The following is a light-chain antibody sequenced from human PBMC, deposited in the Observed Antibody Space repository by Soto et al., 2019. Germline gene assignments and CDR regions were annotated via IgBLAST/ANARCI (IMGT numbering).Light chain of an antibody. CDR3: QPYGNSPLT. CDR2: GVS. CDR1: QSVRSDY. V-gene: IGKV3-20*01. Sequence: EIVLTQSPATLSLSPGERATLSCRASQSVRSDYFAWYQQKPGQAPRVIIFGVSTRATGVPDRFRGSGSGTDFTLTISRLEPEDLELYYCQPYGNSPLTFGGGTQVDI. J-gene: IGKJ4*01.